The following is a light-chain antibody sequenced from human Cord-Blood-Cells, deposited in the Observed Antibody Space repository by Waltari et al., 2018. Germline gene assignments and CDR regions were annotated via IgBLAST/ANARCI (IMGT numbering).Light chain of an antibody. V-gene: IGKV4-1*01. CDR3: QQYYSTPRT. J-gene: IGKJ2*02. Sequence: DIVMTQSPDSLAVSLGERATINCKSSQSVLYSSNNKNYLAWYQQKPGQPPKLLIYWASTREAGVPDRFSGSGSGTDLTLTISGLQAEDVAVYYCQQYYSTPRTFGQGTKLEIK. CDR2: WAS. CDR1: QSVLYSSNNKNY.